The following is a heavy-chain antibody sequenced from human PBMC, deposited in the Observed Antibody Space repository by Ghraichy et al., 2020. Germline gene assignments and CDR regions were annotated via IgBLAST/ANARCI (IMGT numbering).Heavy chain of an antibody. J-gene: IGHJ4*02. V-gene: IGHV3-9*01. CDR1: GFTFDDYA. D-gene: IGHD4-11*01. CDR2: ISWNSGSI. Sequence: GGSLRLSCAASGFTFDDYAMHWVRQAPGKGLEWVSGISWNSGSIGYADSVKGRFTISRDNAKNSLYLQMNSLRAEDTALYYCAKNSLGVTTRYFDYWGQGTLVTVSS. CDR3: AKNSLGVTTRYFDY.